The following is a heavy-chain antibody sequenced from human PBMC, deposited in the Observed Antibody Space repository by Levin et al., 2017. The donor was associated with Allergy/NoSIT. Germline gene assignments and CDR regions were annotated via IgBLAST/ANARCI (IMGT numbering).Heavy chain of an antibody. CDR2: ISYEGSNK. J-gene: IGHJ4*02. CDR1: GFTFSSYG. D-gene: IGHD3-10*01. Sequence: LSLTCAASGFTFSSYGMHWVRQAPGKGLEWVAVISYEGSNKYYADSVKGRFTISRDNSKNTLYLQMNSLRAHDPAVSYCATFGPPTTMVRGPFDYWGQGPLVTVSS. CDR3: ATFGPPTTMVRGPFDY. V-gene: IGHV3-30*03.